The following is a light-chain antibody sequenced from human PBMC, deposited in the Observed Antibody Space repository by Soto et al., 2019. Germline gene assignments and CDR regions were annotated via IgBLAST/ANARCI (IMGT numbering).Light chain of an antibody. Sequence: QSALTQPASVSGSPGQSISISCTGTSSDVGRYNLVSWYQQHPGKAPKLIIFEGNKRPSGVSNRFSGSKSGNTASLTISGLQAEDEANYYCSAYAGSNKLVFGGGTKLTVL. CDR2: EGN. J-gene: IGLJ2*01. CDR1: SSDVGRYNL. CDR3: SAYAGSNKLV. V-gene: IGLV2-14*02.